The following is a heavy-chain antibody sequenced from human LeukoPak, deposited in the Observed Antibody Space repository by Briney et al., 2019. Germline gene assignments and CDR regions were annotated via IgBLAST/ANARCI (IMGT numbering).Heavy chain of an antibody. J-gene: IGHJ5*02. CDR1: GFTFSSYG. CDR2: IWYDGSNK. CDR3: ARDPRRIAAAVRVGPAHWFDP. Sequence: AGSLRLSCAASGFTFSSYGVHWVRQAPGKGLEWVAVIWYDGSNKYYADSVKGRFTISRDNSKNTLYLKMNSLRAEDTAVYYCARDPRRIAAAVRVGPAHWFDPWGQGTLVTVSS. D-gene: IGHD6-13*01. V-gene: IGHV3-33*01.